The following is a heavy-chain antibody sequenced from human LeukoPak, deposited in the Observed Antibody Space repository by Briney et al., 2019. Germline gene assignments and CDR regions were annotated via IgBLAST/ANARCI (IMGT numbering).Heavy chain of an antibody. J-gene: IGHJ6*03. CDR1: GGSISSSNW. CDR2: IYHSGST. D-gene: IGHD5-12*01. CDR3: ARDLIIVATPYYYYYMDV. Sequence: SETLSLTCAVSGGSISSSNWWSWVRQPPGKGLEWIGEIYHSGSTNYNPSLKSRVTISVDKSKNQFSLKLSSVTAADTAVYYCARDLIIVATPYYYYYMDVWGKGTTVTVSS. V-gene: IGHV4-4*02.